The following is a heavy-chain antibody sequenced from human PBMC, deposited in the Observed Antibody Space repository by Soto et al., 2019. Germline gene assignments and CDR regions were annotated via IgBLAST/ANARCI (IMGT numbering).Heavy chain of an antibody. CDR2: IYYSGST. CDR3: ARGPGGGGYRGYDIYYYYGMDV. D-gene: IGHD5-12*01. CDR1: GGSISSYY. V-gene: IGHV4-59*01. J-gene: IGHJ6*02. Sequence: PETLSLTCTVSGGSISSYYRSWVRQPPGKGLEWVGYIYYSGSTNYNPTLKSRVTKSVGTSNNQFSLKLSSVTAADTAVYYCARGPGGGGYRGYDIYYYYGMDVWGQGTTVTVSS.